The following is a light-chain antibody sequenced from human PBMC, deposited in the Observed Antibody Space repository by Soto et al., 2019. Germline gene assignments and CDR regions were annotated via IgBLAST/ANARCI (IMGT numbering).Light chain of an antibody. V-gene: IGKV3-20*01. J-gene: IGKJ1*01. Sequence: EIVLTQSPGTLSLSPGERATLSCRASQSVSSSYLAWYQQKPGQAPRLLIYGASSRATGIPDRFSGSGSGTAFTLTISRLETEDFAVYYGQQYGSSPRTFGQGTKVEIK. CDR3: QQYGSSPRT. CDR2: GAS. CDR1: QSVSSSY.